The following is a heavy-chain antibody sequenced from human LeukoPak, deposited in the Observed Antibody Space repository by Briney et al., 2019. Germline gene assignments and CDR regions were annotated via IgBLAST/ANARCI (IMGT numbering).Heavy chain of an antibody. V-gene: IGHV1-8*01. D-gene: IGHD5-18*01. CDR2: MNPNSGNT. J-gene: IGHJ6*02. CDR1: GYTFTSYD. Sequence: ASVKVSCKASGYTFTSYDINWVRQATGQGLEWMGWMNPNSGNTGYAQKFQGRVTMARNTSISTAYTELSSLRSEDTAVYYCARVRYSYGKLYYYYYYGMDVWGQGTTVTVSS. CDR3: ARVRYSYGKLYYYYYYGMDV.